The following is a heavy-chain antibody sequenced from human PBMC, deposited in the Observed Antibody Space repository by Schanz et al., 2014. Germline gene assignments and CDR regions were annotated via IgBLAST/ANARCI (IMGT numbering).Heavy chain of an antibody. V-gene: IGHV4-59*08. CDR2: VHSSGST. CDR1: GGSIRGYY. Sequence: QVQLQESGPGLVKPSETLSLTCTVSGGSIRGYYCSWIRQPPGKGLEWIGYVHSSGSTNYNSSLKGRVPISVDPSKTQFSLKLSSVTAADTAVYYCAVYDFWSAYSIDYWGQGALVSVSS. D-gene: IGHD3-3*01. CDR3: AVYDFWSAYSIDY. J-gene: IGHJ4*02.